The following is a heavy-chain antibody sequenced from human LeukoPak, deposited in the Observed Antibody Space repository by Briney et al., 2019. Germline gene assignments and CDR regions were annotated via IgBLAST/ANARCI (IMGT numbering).Heavy chain of an antibody. V-gene: IGHV3-7*01. CDR2: IKQDESEE. CDR3: ARRIVTYYYGSGLDY. D-gene: IGHD3-10*01. Sequence: GGSLRLPCAASGFTFSSYWMSWVRQAPGKGLEWVANIKQDESEEYYVDSVKGRFTISRDNAKNSLYLQMNSLRAEDTAVYSCARRIVTYYYGSGLDYWGQGILVTVSS. J-gene: IGHJ4*02. CDR1: GFTFSSYW.